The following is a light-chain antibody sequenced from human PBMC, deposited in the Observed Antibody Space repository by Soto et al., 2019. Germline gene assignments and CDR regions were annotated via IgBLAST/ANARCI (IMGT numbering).Light chain of an antibody. V-gene: IGKV4-1*01. CDR1: QSVLYNSNNKNY. CDR2: WAS. CDR3: QQYENTPPT. J-gene: IGKJ2*01. Sequence: DIVMTQSPDSLAVSLGERATINCKSSQSVLYNSNNKNYLAWYQQRPGQPPKLLIYWASTRESGVPDRFSGSGSGTDFTLTITSLQAEDVAVYYCQQYENTPPTCGQGAKLEIK.